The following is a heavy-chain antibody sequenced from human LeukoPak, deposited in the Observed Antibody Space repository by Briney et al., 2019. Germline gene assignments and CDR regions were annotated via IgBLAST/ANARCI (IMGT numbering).Heavy chain of an antibody. CDR2: IYPGDFDT. CDR1: GYSFTSYW. D-gene: IGHD6-13*01. V-gene: IGHV5-51*01. Sequence: GESLKISCKGSGYSFTSYWIGWVRQMPGKGLEWMGIIYPGDFDTRYSPSFQGQVTISADKSISTAYLQWSSLKASDTAMYYCARPGSSGSSWAGELDYWGQGTLVTVSS. J-gene: IGHJ4*02. CDR3: ARPGSSGSSWAGELDY.